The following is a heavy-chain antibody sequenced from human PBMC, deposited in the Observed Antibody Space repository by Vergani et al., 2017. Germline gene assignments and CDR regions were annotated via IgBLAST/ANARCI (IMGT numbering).Heavy chain of an antibody. CDR2: IIPIFGTA. CDR3: ARGDYGDY. J-gene: IGHJ4*02. Sequence: QVQLVQSGAAVKKPGSSVKVSCKASVGTFSSYAISWVRQAPGQGLEWMGGIIPIFGTATYAPNFQGRVTSTADESTITAYMELSSLRSEDTAVYYCARGDYGDYWGQGTLVTVSS. CDR1: VGTFSSYA. V-gene: IGHV1-69*01.